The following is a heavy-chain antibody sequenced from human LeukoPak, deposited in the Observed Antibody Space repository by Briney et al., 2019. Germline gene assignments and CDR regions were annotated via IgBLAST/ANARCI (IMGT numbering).Heavy chain of an antibody. CDR2: SYYSGST. CDR1: GGSISSRSYY. Sequence: SETLSLTCTVSGGSISSRSYYWGWIRQPPGKRLGWNGRSYYSGSTYYNPSLKTRVTISVDTSKNQFPLKLSSVTAADTAAYYCARQGAGEVVVVPAAMLNFDYWGQGTLVTVSS. CDR3: ARQGAGEVVVVPAAMLNFDY. J-gene: IGHJ4*02. D-gene: IGHD2-2*01. V-gene: IGHV4-39*01.